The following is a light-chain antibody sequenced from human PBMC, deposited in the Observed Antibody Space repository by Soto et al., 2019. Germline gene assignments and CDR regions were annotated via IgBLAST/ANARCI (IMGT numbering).Light chain of an antibody. CDR1: SSDIGSDKL. V-gene: IGLV2-23*01. Sequence: QSVLTQPASVSGSPGQSITISCTGTSSDIGSDKLVSWYQQHPGRAPKIIIYEAFKRPSGVSNRFSGSRSGNTASLTISGLRGEDEADYYCCSYAGSTTWVFGGGNKLTVL. CDR2: EAF. J-gene: IGLJ3*02. CDR3: CSYAGSTTWV.